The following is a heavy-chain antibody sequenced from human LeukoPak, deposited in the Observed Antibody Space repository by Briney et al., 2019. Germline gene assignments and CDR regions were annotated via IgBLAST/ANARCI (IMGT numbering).Heavy chain of an antibody. Sequence: SETLSLTCTVSGGSISNRNYHWGWIRQPPGKGLEWIGSICSSGSAYYNPSLKSRVTTSIDTSKNQFSLRLTSVTAADTAVYYCARVGISAHWGQGTLVTVSS. CDR1: GGSISNRNYH. J-gene: IGHJ4*02. V-gene: IGHV4-39*01. CDR3: ARVGISAH. CDR2: ICSSGSA. D-gene: IGHD2-15*01.